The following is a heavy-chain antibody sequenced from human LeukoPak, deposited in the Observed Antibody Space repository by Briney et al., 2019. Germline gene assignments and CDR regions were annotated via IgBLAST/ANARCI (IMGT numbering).Heavy chain of an antibody. Sequence: PGGSLRLSCAASGFTFSSYSMNWVRQAPGKGLEWVSSISSSSIYIYYADSVKGRFTISRDNAKKSVHLQMNSLRAEDTAVYYCARDRGDYAALWKLDYWGKGTTVTISS. CDR1: GFTFSSYS. J-gene: IGHJ6*04. V-gene: IGHV3-21*01. CDR3: ARDRGDYAALWKLDY. D-gene: IGHD4-17*01. CDR2: ISSSSIYI.